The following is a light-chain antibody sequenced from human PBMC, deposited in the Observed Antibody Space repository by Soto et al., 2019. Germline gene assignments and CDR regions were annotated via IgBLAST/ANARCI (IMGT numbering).Light chain of an antibody. CDR3: CSYAGSYTYV. Sequence: QSALPQPRSLSGSPGQSVTISCTGTSSDVGGYNYVSWYQQHPGKAPKLMIYDVSKRPSGVPDRFSGSKSGNTASLTISGLQAEDEADYYCCSYAGSYTYVFGTGTKVTV. CDR2: DVS. CDR1: SSDVGGYNY. J-gene: IGLJ1*01. V-gene: IGLV2-11*01.